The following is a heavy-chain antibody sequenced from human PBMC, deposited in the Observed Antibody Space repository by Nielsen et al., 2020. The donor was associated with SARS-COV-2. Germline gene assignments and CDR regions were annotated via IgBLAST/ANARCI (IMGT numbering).Heavy chain of an antibody. CDR1: GIIFSSYA. Sequence: GGSLRLSCAASGIIFSSYALHWVRQSPGKGLEWVAVISNDGVNIHYGDFVKGRFTISRDNSKNTLYLQMNSLRAEDTAVYYCARDRGQWAGTFLDYWGQGTLVTVSS. CDR3: ARDRGQWAGTFLDY. V-gene: IGHV3-30*03. D-gene: IGHD6-19*01. J-gene: IGHJ4*02. CDR2: ISNDGVNI.